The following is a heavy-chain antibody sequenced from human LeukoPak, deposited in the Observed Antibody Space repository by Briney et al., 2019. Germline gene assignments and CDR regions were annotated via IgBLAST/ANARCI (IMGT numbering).Heavy chain of an antibody. CDR2: ISWNSGSI. J-gene: IGHJ3*02. D-gene: IGHD5-24*01. CDR3: AKDIGDGYNSAFDI. Sequence: PPGRSLRLSCAASGFTFDDYAMHWVRQAPGKGLEWVSGISWNSGSIGYADSVKGRFTISRDNAKNSLYLQMNSLRAEDTALYYCAKDIGDGYNSAFDIWVQGTMVTVSS. V-gene: IGHV3-9*01. CDR1: GFTFDDYA.